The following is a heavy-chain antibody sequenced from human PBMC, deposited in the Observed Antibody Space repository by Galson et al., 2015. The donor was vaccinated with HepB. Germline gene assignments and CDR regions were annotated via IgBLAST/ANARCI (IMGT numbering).Heavy chain of an antibody. V-gene: IGHV3-30*18. J-gene: IGHJ4*02. CDR2: ISYDGINK. Sequence: SLRLSCAASRFTFSNYGIHWVRQAPGKGLEWVAVISYDGINKHYTDSVKGRFTISRDNSRNTLYPQMNSLRAEDTAVYYCAKASFHYGSGSYYTIDYWGQGTLVTVSS. CDR3: AKASFHYGSGSYYTIDY. D-gene: IGHD3-10*01. CDR1: RFTFSNYG.